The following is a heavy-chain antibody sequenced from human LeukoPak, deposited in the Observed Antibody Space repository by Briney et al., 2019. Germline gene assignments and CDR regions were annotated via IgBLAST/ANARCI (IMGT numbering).Heavy chain of an antibody. CDR1: GFTFTNAW. V-gene: IGHV3-15*01. CDR2: IKSKPDGWTT. D-gene: IGHD4-17*01. Sequence: AGGSLRLSCAASGFTFTNAWMTWVRQAPGKRLEWGARIKSKPDGWTTDYAAPVKGRFTISRDDSKPTLYLQMNSLETEDTAFYYCTTFGYGVPYYWGQGTLVTVSS. CDR3: TTFGYGVPYY. J-gene: IGHJ4*02.